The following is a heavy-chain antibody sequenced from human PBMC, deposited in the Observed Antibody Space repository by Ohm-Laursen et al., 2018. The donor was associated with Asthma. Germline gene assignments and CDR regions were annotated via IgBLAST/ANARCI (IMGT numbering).Heavy chain of an antibody. Sequence: SLRLSCAASGVAFTDSWMSWVRQLPGGSLEWVAKINPLGYEKYYMDSVRGRFTVSRDNAKNSLYLEMNSLRVEDTAVYYCATNLPYEAESYWGQGTLVTVSS. J-gene: IGHJ4*02. CDR3: ATNLPYEAESY. V-gene: IGHV3-7*01. CDR2: INPLGYEK. CDR1: GVAFTDSW. D-gene: IGHD3-16*01.